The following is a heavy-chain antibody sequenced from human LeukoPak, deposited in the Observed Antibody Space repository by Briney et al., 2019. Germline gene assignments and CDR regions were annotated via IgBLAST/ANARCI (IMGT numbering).Heavy chain of an antibody. CDR2: INPNSGGT. CDR1: GYTFTGHY. V-gene: IGHV1-2*02. Sequence: GASVKVSCKASGYTFTGHYMHWARQAPGQGLEWMGWINPNSGGTNYAQKFQGRVTMTRDTPISTAYMELSRLRSDDTAVYYCARVSTSCCYEIDYWGQGTLVTVSS. CDR3: ARVSTSCCYEIDY. J-gene: IGHJ4*02. D-gene: IGHD2-2*01.